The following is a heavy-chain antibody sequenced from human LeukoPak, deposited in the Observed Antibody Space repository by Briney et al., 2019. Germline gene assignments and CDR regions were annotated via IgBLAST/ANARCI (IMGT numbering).Heavy chain of an antibody. Sequence: ASVKVSCKASGYTFSAYYMYWVRQAPGQGLEWMGWINPKSGGTKYAQKIQGRVTMTRDTSISTAYMELSRLRSDDTAVYYCARDLGYSSGWPYDAFDIWGQGTMVTVSS. CDR1: GYTFSAYY. J-gene: IGHJ3*02. D-gene: IGHD6-19*01. CDR3: ARDLGYSSGWPYDAFDI. CDR2: INPKSGGT. V-gene: IGHV1-2*02.